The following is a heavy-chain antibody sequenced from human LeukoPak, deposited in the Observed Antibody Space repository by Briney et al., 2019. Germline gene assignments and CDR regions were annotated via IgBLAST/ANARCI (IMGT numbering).Heavy chain of an antibody. Sequence: SVKVSCKASGGTFSSYAISWVRQAPGQGLEWMGSMIPQFGTPNYAQKLQGRLTISTDESTNTVYMELSSLRSEDTAVYYCASLPAIGYCSGGSCFLVDSWGQGSLVTVSS. CDR1: GGTFSSYA. CDR2: MIPQFGTP. CDR3: ASLPAIGYCSGGSCFLVDS. D-gene: IGHD2-15*01. V-gene: IGHV1-69*05. J-gene: IGHJ4*02.